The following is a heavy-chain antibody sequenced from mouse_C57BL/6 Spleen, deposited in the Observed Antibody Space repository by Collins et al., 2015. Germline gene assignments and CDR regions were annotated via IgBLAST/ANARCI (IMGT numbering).Heavy chain of an antibody. Sequence: QVQLQQPGAELVKPGASVKLSCKASGYTFTNYWMHWVKQRPGRGLEWIGRIDPNSGSTSYNEQFKSKATLTVDKPSSTAYMQLSSLTSEDSAAYYCARGDFYYFDYWGQGTTLTVSS. J-gene: IGHJ2*01. CDR1: GYTFTNYW. CDR2: IDPNSGST. CDR3: ARGDFYYFDY. V-gene: IGHV1-72*01.